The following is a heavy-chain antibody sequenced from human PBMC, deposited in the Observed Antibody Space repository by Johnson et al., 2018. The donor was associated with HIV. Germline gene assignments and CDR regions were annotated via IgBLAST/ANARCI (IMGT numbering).Heavy chain of an antibody. CDR3: ARRIAAADDAFDI. J-gene: IGHJ3*02. CDR1: GFTFSSYA. Sequence: QVQLVESGGGVVQPGRSLRLSCAASGFTFSSYAMHWVRQAPGKGLEWVAVMSYDGSNKYYADSVKGRFTISRDNSKNTLYLQMNSLRAEDTAMYYCARRIAAADDAFDIWGHGTMVTVSS. V-gene: IGHV3-30*04. CDR2: MSYDGSNK. D-gene: IGHD6-25*01.